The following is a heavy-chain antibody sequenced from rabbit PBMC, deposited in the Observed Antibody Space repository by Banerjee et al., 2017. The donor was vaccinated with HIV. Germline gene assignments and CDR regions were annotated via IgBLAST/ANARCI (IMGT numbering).Heavy chain of an antibody. CDR2: IYGGSSGTT. CDR1: GFSFSSSHY. J-gene: IGHJ4*01. Sequence: QEQLVESGGGLVQPEGSLTLTCTASGFSFSSSHYMCWVRQAPGKGLEWIACIYGGSSGTTYYASWAKGRFTISKTSSTTVTLQMTSLTAADTATYFCARQLNNGYGLWGPGTLVTVS. V-gene: IGHV1S45*01. D-gene: IGHD6-1*01. CDR3: ARQLNNGYGL.